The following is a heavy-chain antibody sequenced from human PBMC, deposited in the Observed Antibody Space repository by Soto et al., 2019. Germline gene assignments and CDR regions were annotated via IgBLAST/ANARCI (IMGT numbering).Heavy chain of an antibody. D-gene: IGHD3-10*01. CDR2: IKSKTDGGTT. CDR3: TTYMVSYYYGMDV. J-gene: IGHJ6*02. Sequence: PGGSLRLSCAASGFTFSNAWMSWVRQAPGKGLEWVGRIKSKTDGGTTDYAAPVKGRFTISRDDSKNTLYLQMNSLKTEDTAVYYCTTYMVSYYYGMDVWGQGTTVTVSS. V-gene: IGHV3-15*01. CDR1: GFTFSNAW.